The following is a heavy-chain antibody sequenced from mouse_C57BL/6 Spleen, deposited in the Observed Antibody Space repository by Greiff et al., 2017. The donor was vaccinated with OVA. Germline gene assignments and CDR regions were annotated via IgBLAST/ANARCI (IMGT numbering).Heavy chain of an antibody. Sequence: VKLMESGPGLVAPSQSLSITCTVSGFSLTSYGVHWVRQPPGKGLEWLVVIWSDGSTTYNSALKSRLSISKDNSKSQVVLKMNSLQTDDTAMYYCARHGTTVNYAMDYWGQGTSVTVSS. V-gene: IGHV2-6-1*01. CDR3: ARHGTTVNYAMDY. J-gene: IGHJ4*01. CDR1: GFSLTSYG. CDR2: IWSDGST. D-gene: IGHD1-1*01.